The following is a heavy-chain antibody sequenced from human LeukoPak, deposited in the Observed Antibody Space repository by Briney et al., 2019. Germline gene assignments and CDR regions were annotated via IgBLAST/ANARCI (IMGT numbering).Heavy chain of an antibody. CDR2: INSDGSWT. V-gene: IGHV3-74*01. D-gene: IGHD2/OR15-2a*01. J-gene: IGHJ4*02. CDR1: GNYW. CDR3: VSFYETY. Sequence: PGGSLRLSCAASGNYWMHWVRQAPGKGLVWVSHINSDGSWTSYADSVKRRFTISKDNAKNTVYLQMNNLRAEDTAVYYCVSFYETYWGRGTLVTVSS.